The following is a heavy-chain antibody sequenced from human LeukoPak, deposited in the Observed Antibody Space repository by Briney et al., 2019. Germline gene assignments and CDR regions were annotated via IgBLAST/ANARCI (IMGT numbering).Heavy chain of an antibody. CDR3: ARVQMTTVTRDPYLFDY. CDR1: GGTFSSYA. J-gene: IGHJ4*02. CDR2: IIPIFGTA. Sequence: ASVKVSCKASGGTFSSYAISWVRQAPGQGLEWMGGIIPIFGTANYAQKFQGRVTITADKSTSTAYMELSSLRSEDTAVYYCARVQMTTVTRDPYLFDYWGQGTLVTVSS. D-gene: IGHD4-17*01. V-gene: IGHV1-69*06.